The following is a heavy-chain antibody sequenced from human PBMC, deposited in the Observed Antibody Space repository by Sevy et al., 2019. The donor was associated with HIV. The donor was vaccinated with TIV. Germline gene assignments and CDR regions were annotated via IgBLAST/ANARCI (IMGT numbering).Heavy chain of an antibody. J-gene: IGHJ4*02. CDR1: GASISSGTYY. V-gene: IGHV4-39*02. Sequence: SETLSLMCSVSGASISSGTYYWGWIRQPPGKGLEWIGSIYNSGSTYYNPSLKSRVSISVDTSKNHFSLKLRCVTAAETAVYYCARVMMIQLSTLGLEYYFDYWGQGTPVTVSS. CDR3: ARVMMIQLSTLGLEYYFDY. CDR2: IYNSGST. D-gene: IGHD5-18*01.